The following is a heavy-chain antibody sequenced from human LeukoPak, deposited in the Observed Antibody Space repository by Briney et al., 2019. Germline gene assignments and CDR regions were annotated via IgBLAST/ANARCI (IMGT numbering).Heavy chain of an antibody. D-gene: IGHD6-13*01. CDR2: VYYSGST. Sequence: SETLSLTCAVSGGSISSGGYPWTWIRQPPGKGLECVGHVYYSGSTYYNPSLKSRVTISLDTSKNQFSLKLSSVTAADTAVYYCARGSSSWLDYYMDVWGKGTTVTVSS. CDR3: ARGSSSWLDYYMDV. J-gene: IGHJ6*03. V-gene: IGHV4-30-4*07. CDR1: GGSISSGGYP.